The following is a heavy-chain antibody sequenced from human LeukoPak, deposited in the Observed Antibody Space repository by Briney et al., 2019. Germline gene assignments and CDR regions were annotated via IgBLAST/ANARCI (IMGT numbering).Heavy chain of an antibody. CDR2: IYYSGST. V-gene: IGHV4-59*01. CDR1: GGSISSYY. D-gene: IGHD3-3*01. J-gene: IGHJ4*02. Sequence: SETLSLTCTVSGGSISSYYWSWIRQPPGKGLEWIGYIYYSGSTNYNPSLKSRVTISVDTSKNQFSLKLSSVTAADTAVYYCARGGYDFWSGPLDYWGQGTLVTVSS. CDR3: ARGGYDFWSGPLDY.